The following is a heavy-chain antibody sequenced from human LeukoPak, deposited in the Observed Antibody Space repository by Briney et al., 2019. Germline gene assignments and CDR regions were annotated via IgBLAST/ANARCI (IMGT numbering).Heavy chain of an antibody. CDR2: ISPGGNTI. V-gene: IGHV3-11*01. Sequence: PGASLRLSCAASGFTFSDYHTNWIRQAPGEGLEWVSYISPGGNTIYFADSVNGRFTLSRDSARNSLSLQMNSLTAEDTAVYYCAAGRDIAVAGPGGYFDYWGRGTLVTVSS. CDR3: AAGRDIAVAGPGGYFDY. CDR1: GFTFSDYH. D-gene: IGHD6-19*01. J-gene: IGHJ4*02.